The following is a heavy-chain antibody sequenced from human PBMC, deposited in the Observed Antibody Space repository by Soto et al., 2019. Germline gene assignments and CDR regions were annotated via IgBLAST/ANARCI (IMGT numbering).Heavy chain of an antibody. Sequence: SETLSLTCTASGGSISSYYWSWIRQPPGKGLEWIGYIYYSGSTNYNPSLKSRVTISVDTSKNQFSLKLSSVTAADTAVYYCARSQYYDFWSGYVYYYYYMDVWGKGTTVTVSS. CDR1: GGSISSYY. CDR2: IYYSGST. CDR3: ARSQYYDFWSGYVYYYYYMDV. J-gene: IGHJ6*03. V-gene: IGHV4-59*08. D-gene: IGHD3-3*01.